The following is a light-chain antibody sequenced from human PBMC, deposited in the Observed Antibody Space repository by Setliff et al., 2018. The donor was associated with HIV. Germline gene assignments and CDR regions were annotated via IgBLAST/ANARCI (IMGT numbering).Light chain of an antibody. CDR3: YSPADNNWV. CDR2: KDT. Sequence: SYELTQPSSVSVSPGQTAKITCSGDILAKKYARWFQQKPGQAPVLVIYKDTERPSGIPERFSGSSSGTTVTLTISGAQVDDEADYYCYSPADNNWVFGGGTQLTVL. CDR1: ILAKKY. J-gene: IGLJ3*02. V-gene: IGLV3-27*01.